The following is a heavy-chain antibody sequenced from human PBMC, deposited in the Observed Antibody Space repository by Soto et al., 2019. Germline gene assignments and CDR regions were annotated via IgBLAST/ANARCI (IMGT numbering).Heavy chain of an antibody. CDR2: ISYDGSNK. D-gene: IGHD6-13*01. V-gene: IGHV3-30*03. CDR1: VFTFISYG. J-gene: IGHJ4*02. Sequence: PGGSLRLACASSVFTFISYGMQWVRQAPGKGLEWVAVISYDGSNKCYADSVKGRFTISRDNSKNTLYLQMNSLRAEDTAVYYCATSIAAAGQSVLDYWGQGTLVTVSS. CDR3: ATSIAAAGQSVLDY.